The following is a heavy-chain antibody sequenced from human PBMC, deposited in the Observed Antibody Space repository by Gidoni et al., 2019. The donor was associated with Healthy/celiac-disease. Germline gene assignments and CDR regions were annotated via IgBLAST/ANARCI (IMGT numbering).Heavy chain of an antibody. CDR3: ARDPRVAVAGTYYYYGMDV. Sequence: QVQLVQSGAEVKKPGASVKVSCKASGYTFTGYSMHWVRQAPGQGLEWMGWINPNRGGTNYAQKFQGRVTMTRDTSISTAYMELSRLRSDDTAVYYCARDPRVAVAGTYYYYGMDVWGQGTTVTVSS. CDR2: INPNRGGT. D-gene: IGHD6-19*01. V-gene: IGHV1-2*02. J-gene: IGHJ6*02. CDR1: GYTFTGYS.